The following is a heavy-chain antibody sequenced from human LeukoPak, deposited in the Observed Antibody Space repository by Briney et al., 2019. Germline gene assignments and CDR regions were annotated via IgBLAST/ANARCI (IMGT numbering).Heavy chain of an antibody. CDR3: ARVRGHYDFWSGYYWDDFDY. Sequence: ASVKVSCKASGGTFSSYAISWVRQAPGQGLEWMGGIIPIFGTANYAQRFQGRVTITADESTSTAYMELSSLRSEDTAVYYCARVRGHYDFWSGYYWDDFDYWGQGTLVTVSS. CDR1: GGTFSSYA. D-gene: IGHD3-3*01. V-gene: IGHV1-69*01. CDR2: IIPIFGTA. J-gene: IGHJ4*02.